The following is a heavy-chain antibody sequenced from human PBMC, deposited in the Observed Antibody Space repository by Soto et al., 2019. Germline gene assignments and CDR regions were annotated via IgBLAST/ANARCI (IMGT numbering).Heavy chain of an antibody. CDR1: GFTFSNAW. CDR3: AVNDYLDY. Sequence: GGSLRLSCSASGFTFSNAWMIWVRQAPGKGLEWVGRIKRISDGGTTDYAAPVKGRFTISRDDSANTLYLQMNSLKTEDTAVYFCAVNDYLDYWGQGTLVTVSS. V-gene: IGHV3-15*01. CDR2: IKRISDGGTT. J-gene: IGHJ4*02.